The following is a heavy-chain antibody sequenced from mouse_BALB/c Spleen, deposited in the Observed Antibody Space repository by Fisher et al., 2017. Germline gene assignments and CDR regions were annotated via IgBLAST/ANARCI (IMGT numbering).Heavy chain of an antibody. CDR3: NANSYAMDY. V-gene: IGHV1-77*01. J-gene: IGHJ4*01. Sequence: DKFKGKATLTADKSSSTAYMQLSSLTSEDSAVYYCNANSYAMDYWGQGTSVTVSS.